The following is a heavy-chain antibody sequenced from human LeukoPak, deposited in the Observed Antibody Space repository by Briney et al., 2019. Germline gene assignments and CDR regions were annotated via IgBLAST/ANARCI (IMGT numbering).Heavy chain of an antibody. CDR3: ARDKFGDDDFWSGYYAL. J-gene: IGHJ4*02. CDR2: IYSGGST. V-gene: IGHV3-53*01. Sequence: GGSLRLSCAASGFTVSSNYMSWVRQAPGKGLEWVSVIYSGGSTYYADSVKGRFTISRDNSKNTLYLQMNSLRAEDTAVYYCARDKFGDDDFWSGYYALWGQGTLVTVSS. CDR1: GFTVSSNY. D-gene: IGHD3-3*01.